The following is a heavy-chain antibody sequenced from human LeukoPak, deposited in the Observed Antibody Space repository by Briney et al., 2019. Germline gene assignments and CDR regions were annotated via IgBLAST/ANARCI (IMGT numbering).Heavy chain of an antibody. J-gene: IGHJ4*02. D-gene: IGHD6-13*01. CDR1: GFTFSNYW. Sequence: GGSLRLSCATSGFTFSNYWMAWVRQPPGKGLEWVANVKQDTSEKYYADSVKGRFTISRDNAKNSLYLQMSSLRAEDTDVYYCARSSVATGGGDYWGQGTLVSVSS. V-gene: IGHV3-7*01. CDR3: ARSSVATGGGDY. CDR2: VKQDTSEK.